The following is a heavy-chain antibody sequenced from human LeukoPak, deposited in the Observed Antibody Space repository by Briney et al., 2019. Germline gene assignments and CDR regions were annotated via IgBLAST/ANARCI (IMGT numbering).Heavy chain of an antibody. D-gene: IGHD1-20*01. Sequence: GGSLRLSCAASGFTFSDYYMSWIRQAPGKGLEWVSYISSSGSTIYYADSVKGRFTISRDNAKNSLYLQMNSLRAEDTAVYYSAREDPITGTTLSDYWGQGTLVTVSS. CDR1: GFTFSDYY. J-gene: IGHJ4*02. CDR3: AREDPITGTTLSDY. CDR2: ISSSGSTI. V-gene: IGHV3-11*01.